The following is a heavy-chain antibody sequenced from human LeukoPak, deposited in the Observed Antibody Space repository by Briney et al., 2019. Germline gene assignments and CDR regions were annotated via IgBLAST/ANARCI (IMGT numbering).Heavy chain of an antibody. D-gene: IGHD2-2*01. V-gene: IGHV1-2*02. J-gene: IGHJ5*02. CDR1: GYTFTGYY. CDR3: ARAIGYCSSTSCRYNWFDP. CDR2: INPNSGGT. Sequence: ASVKVSFKASGYTFTGYYMHWVRQAPGQGLEWMGWINPNSGGTNYAQKFQGRVTMTRDTSISTAYMELSRLRSDDTAVYYCARAIGYCSSTSCRYNWFDPRGQGTLVTVSS.